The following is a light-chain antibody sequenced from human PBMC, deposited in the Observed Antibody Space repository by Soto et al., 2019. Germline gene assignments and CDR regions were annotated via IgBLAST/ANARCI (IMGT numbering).Light chain of an antibody. CDR3: QQYNNWPLLT. J-gene: IGKJ4*01. V-gene: IGKV3-15*01. Sequence: EIVMTQSPATLSVSPGERGTLSCRASQSVSSNLAWYQQKPGQAPRLLIYGASTRATGIPARFSGSGSGTEFTLTISSLQSEDFAVYYCQQYNNWPLLTFGGGTKVELK. CDR2: GAS. CDR1: QSVSSN.